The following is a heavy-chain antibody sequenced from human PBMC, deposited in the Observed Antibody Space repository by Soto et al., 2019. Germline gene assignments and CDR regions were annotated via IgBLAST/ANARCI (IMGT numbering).Heavy chain of an antibody. J-gene: IGHJ6*02. Sequence: GASVKVSCKASGFTFTSSAVQWVRQARRQPLEWIGWIVVGSGNTIYAQKFQERVTITRDMSASTAYMQLSSLRAEDTAVYYCAAADRTVVTSYYYGLNVWGQGTTVTVSS. CDR1: GFTFTSSA. CDR3: AAADRTVVTSYYYGLNV. CDR2: IVVGSGNT. D-gene: IGHD2-15*01. V-gene: IGHV1-58*01.